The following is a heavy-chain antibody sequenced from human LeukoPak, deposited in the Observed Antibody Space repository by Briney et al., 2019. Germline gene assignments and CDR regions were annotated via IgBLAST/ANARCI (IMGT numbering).Heavy chain of an antibody. CDR2: ISSSGSTI. J-gene: IGHJ6*01. CDR1: GFTFSSYE. D-gene: IGHD3-10*01. Sequence: GGSLILSCAASGFTFSSYEMNWVRQAPGKGLEWVSYISSSGSTIYYADSVKGRFTISRDNAKNSLYLQMNSLRAEDRAGYDCARGHITMVRGVIDWVQGTTVSVCS. CDR3: ARGHITMVRGVID. V-gene: IGHV3-48*03.